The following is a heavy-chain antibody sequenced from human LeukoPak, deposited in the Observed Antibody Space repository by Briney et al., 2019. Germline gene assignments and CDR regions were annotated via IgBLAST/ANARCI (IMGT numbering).Heavy chain of an antibody. CDR1: GFTVSSNY. V-gene: IGHV3-66*01. D-gene: IGHD3-10*01. J-gene: IGHJ3*01. CDR2: LYSGGNT. Sequence: GGSLRLSCAASGFTVSSNYMSWVRQAPGKGLEWVSVLYSGGNTYFADSVKGRFTISRDNSKNTVFLQMSSLRAEDTAVYYCARYGSGSHNFDVWGQGTMDTVSS. CDR3: ARYGSGSHNFDV.